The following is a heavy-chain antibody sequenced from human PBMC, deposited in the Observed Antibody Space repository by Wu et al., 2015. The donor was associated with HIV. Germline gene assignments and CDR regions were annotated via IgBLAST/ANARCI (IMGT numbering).Heavy chain of an antibody. J-gene: IGHJ1*01. CDR1: GYSFTGYY. Sequence: QMQLVQSGAEVKKPGATLKVSCKASGYSFTGYYIHWVRQAPGQGLEWMGWINPNSGGTNYAQKFQGRVTMTRDTSITTAYMDLNRLRSDDTAMYFCARADVLIKYALGAGLHWGQGTLVTVSS. D-gene: IGHD1-26*01. V-gene: IGHV1-2*02. CDR2: INPNSGGT. CDR3: ARADVLIKYALGAGLH.